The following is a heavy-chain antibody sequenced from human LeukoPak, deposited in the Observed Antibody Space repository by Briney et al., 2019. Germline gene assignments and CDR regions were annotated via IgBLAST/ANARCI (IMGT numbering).Heavy chain of an antibody. V-gene: IGHV1-24*01. D-gene: IGHD4-17*01. J-gene: IGHJ4*02. CDR2: FDPEDGET. CDR3: ARGGPYGDYFDY. Sequence: ASVKVSCKVSGYTLTELSMHWVRQAPGKGLEWMGGFDPEDGETIYAQKFQGRVTMTEDTSTDTAYMELSRLRSDDTAVYYCARGGPYGDYFDYWGQGTLVTVSS. CDR1: GYTLTELS.